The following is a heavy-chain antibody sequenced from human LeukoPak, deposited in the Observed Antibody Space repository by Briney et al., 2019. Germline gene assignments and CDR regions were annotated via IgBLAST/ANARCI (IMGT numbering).Heavy chain of an antibody. CDR2: ISGSGSII. CDR1: GFNFNNYG. V-gene: IGHV3-48*03. CDR3: ARVYSPFSTWFDP. D-gene: IGHD1-26*01. Sequence: GGPLRLSCAASGFNFNNYGMNWVRQAPGKGLEWISYISGSGSIIYDADSVKGRFTISRDNAKNSLYLQMNSLRAEDTAVYHCARVYSPFSTWFDPWGQGTLVTVSS. J-gene: IGHJ5*02.